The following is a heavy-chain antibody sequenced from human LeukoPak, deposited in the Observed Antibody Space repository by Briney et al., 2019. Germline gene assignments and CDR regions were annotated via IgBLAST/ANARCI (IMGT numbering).Heavy chain of an antibody. Sequence: GESLKISCKGSGYSFTSYWIGWVRQMPGKGLEWMGIIYPGDSDTGYSPSFQGQVTISADKSISTAYLQWSSLKASDTAMYYCASGPGGSYGPFDAFDIWGQGTMVTVSS. CDR2: IYPGDSDT. D-gene: IGHD1-26*01. CDR1: GYSFTSYW. CDR3: ASGPGGSYGPFDAFDI. J-gene: IGHJ3*02. V-gene: IGHV5-51*01.